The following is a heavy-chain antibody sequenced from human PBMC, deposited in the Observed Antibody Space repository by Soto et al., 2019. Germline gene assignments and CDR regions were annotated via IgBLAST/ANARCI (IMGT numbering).Heavy chain of an antibody. CDR1: GFTFSSYG. CDR3: AKTLTSSSWTNYYYGMDV. J-gene: IGHJ6*02. CDR2: ISYDGSNK. Sequence: LRLSCAASGFTFSSYGMHWVRQAPGKGLEWVAVISYDGSNKYYADSVKGRFTISRDNSKNTLYLQMNSLRAEDTAVYYCAKTLTSSSWTNYYYGMDVWGQGTTVTVSS. D-gene: IGHD6-13*01. V-gene: IGHV3-30*18.